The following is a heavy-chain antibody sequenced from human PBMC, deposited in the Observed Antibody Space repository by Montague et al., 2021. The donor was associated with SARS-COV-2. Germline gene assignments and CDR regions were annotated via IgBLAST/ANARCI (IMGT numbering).Heavy chain of an antibody. J-gene: IGHJ5*02. Sequence: SETLSLTCTVSGGSISSSSCHWGWIRQPPGKGLEWIGSIYYSGSTYYXPSLKSRVTISVDTSKNQFSLKLSSVTAADTAVYYCARQGDQLLLEYWFDPWGQGTLVTVSS. CDR2: IYYSGST. CDR3: ARQGDQLLLEYWFDP. V-gene: IGHV4-39*01. D-gene: IGHD2-2*01. CDR1: GGSISSSSCH.